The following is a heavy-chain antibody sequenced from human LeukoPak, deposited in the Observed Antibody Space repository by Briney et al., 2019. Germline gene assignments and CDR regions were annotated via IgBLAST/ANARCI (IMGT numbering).Heavy chain of an antibody. J-gene: IGHJ4*02. CDR1: GYSISSGYY. CDR3: ARETMVRGVEDY. Sequence: SETLSLTCTVSGYSISSGYYWGWIRQPPGKGLEWIGSIYHSGSTNYNPSLKSRVTISVDTSKNQFSLKLSSVTAADTAVYYCARETMVRGVEDYWGQGTLVTVSS. CDR2: IYHSGST. D-gene: IGHD3-10*01. V-gene: IGHV4-38-2*02.